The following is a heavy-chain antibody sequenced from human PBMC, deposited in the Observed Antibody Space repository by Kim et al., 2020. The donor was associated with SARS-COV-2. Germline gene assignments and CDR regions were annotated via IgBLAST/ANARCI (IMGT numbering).Heavy chain of an antibody. D-gene: IGHD3-22*01. V-gene: IGHV1-18*01. J-gene: IGHJ5*02. CDR3: ARETGSSGYYYH. Sequence: NYAQKLQGRVTMTTDTSTSTAYMELRSLRSDDTAVYYCARETGSSGYYYHWGQGTLVTVSS.